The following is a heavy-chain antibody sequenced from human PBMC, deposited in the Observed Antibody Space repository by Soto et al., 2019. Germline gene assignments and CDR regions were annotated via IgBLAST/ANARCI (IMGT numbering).Heavy chain of an antibody. CDR2: IDPSGGVT. CDR3: AIDVIGYDNYDTIPYYLDP. D-gene: IGHD3-16*01. V-gene: IGHV1-46*01. J-gene: IGHJ5*02. Sequence: IHWVRQAPGQGLEWMGMIDPSGGVTRDAQRFQGRITMTSDTSTSSVYMELRGLTSEDTAVYYCAIDVIGYDNYDTIPYYLDPRSPGTLLPVSS.